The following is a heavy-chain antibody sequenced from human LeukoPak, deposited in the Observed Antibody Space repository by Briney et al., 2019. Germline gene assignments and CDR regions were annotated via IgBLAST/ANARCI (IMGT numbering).Heavy chain of an antibody. CDR3: ARDINYYDCSGYCRGRNFDY. Sequence: GGSLRHSCAASGFTGSCNYMSWVRQAPGKGRAWVCGIYSRGRTYYAESVKGRFTISRDISKNPLYLQMNSLRAEDTAVYYCARDINYYDCSGYCRGRNFDYWGQGTLVTVSS. CDR1: GFTGSCNY. D-gene: IGHD3-22*01. V-gene: IGHV3-66*03. J-gene: IGHJ4*02. CDR2: IYSRGRT.